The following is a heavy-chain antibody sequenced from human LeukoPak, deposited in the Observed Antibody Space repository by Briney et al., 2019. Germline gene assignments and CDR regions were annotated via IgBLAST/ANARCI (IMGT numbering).Heavy chain of an antibody. CDR3: ARGPSRLRCRSGGSCYIFDY. Sequence: ASVKVSCKASGYTFTSYDINWVRQATGQGLEWMGWMNPNSGNTGYAQKFQGRVTMTRNTSISTAYMELSSLRSEDTAVYYCARGPSRLRCRSGGSCYIFDYWGQGTLVTVSS. D-gene: IGHD2-15*01. V-gene: IGHV1-8*01. J-gene: IGHJ4*02. CDR2: MNPNSGNT. CDR1: GYTFTSYD.